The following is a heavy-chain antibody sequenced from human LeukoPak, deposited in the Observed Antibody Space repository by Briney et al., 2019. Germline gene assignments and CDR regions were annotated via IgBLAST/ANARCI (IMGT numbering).Heavy chain of an antibody. V-gene: IGHV4-59*11. J-gene: IGHJ4*02. D-gene: IGHD2-21*01. CDR2: IFNSGGT. CDR1: GGSISSHY. Sequence: SETLSLTCTVSGGSISSHYWSWIRQLPGKGLEWIGYIFNSGGTNYNPSLKSRVTISLDTSKNQFSLKLSSVTAADTAVYYCATYRPRGFDYWGQGTLVTVSS. CDR3: ATYRPRGFDY.